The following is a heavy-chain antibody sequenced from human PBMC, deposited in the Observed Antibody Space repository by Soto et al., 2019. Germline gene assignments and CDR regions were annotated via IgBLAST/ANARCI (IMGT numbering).Heavy chain of an antibody. CDR3: ARHRSDFWFDP. D-gene: IGHD2-15*01. Sequence: SETLSLTCAVSGGSISSGGYSRNWIRQPPGKGLEWIGYIYHSVSTYYNPSLKSRVTISVDRSKNQFSLKLNSVTAADTAVYYCARHRSDFWFDPWGQETLVTVSS. CDR2: IYHSVST. CDR1: GGSISSGGYS. V-gene: IGHV4-30-2*01. J-gene: IGHJ5*02.